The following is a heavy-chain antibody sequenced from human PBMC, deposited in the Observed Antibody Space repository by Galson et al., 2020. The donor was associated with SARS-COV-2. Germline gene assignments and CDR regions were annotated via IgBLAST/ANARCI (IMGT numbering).Heavy chain of an antibody. V-gene: IGHV3-53*01. CDR1: GFTVSSNY. CDR3: ARGIIGYCSSTSCYGGDYFDY. CDR2: IYSGGST. D-gene: IGHD2-2*01. Sequence: QAGGSLRLSCAASGFTVSSNYMSWVRQAPGKGLEWVSVIYSGGSTYYADSVKGRFTISRDNSKNTLYLQMNSLRAEDTAVYYCARGIIGYCSSTSCYGGDYFDYWGQGTLVTVSS. J-gene: IGHJ4*02.